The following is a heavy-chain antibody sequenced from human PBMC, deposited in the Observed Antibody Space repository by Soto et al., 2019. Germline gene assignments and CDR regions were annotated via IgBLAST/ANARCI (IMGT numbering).Heavy chain of an antibody. D-gene: IGHD3-10*01. CDR2: SYYSGST. CDR3: ARKSRSSGSCFDS. Sequence: QVQLQESGPGLVKPSETLSLTCSVYGGSISSYYWSWIRQPPGKGLEWIGYSYYSGSTNYNPSLQSRTTISVDRSKNQFSLRLSSVTAADTAVYYCARKSRSSGSCFDSWGQGTLVTVSS. CDR1: GGSISSYY. V-gene: IGHV4-59*08. J-gene: IGHJ4*02.